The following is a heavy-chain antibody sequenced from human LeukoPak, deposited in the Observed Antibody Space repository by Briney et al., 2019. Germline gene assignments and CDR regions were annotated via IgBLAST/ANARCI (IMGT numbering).Heavy chain of an antibody. Sequence: ESGPALVKPTQTLTLTCSFSGFSLTTSGMCVNWILQPPGKALEWLARIDWLDNKYYNTSLKTRLTISQDTSKNQVVLTMTNMDPVDTATYYCARMDNWNYALQFDYWGQGALVTVSS. D-gene: IGHD1-7*01. CDR3: ARMDNWNYALQFDY. J-gene: IGHJ4*02. CDR1: GFSLTTSGMC. CDR2: IDWLDNK. V-gene: IGHV2-70*11.